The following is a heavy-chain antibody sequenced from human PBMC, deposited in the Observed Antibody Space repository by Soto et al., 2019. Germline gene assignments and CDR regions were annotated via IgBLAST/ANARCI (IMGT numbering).Heavy chain of an antibody. Sequence: QVQLVESGGGVVQPGGSLRLSCAGSGFNFNNYGMYWVRQAPGKGLEWVAFIWHDGGNKFYAESVKGRFTISRDNSKNTLYLQMTSLSAEDTAMYYCARDGDVNTGFGKDYWGQGTLVTVSS. D-gene: IGHD3-16*01. CDR2: IWHDGGNK. J-gene: IGHJ4*02. CDR1: GFNFNNYG. V-gene: IGHV3-33*08. CDR3: ARDGDVNTGFGKDY.